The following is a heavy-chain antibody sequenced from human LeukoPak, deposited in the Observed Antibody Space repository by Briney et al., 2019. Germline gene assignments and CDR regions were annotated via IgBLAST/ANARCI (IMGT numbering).Heavy chain of an antibody. J-gene: IGHJ4*02. Sequence: GGSLRLSCVAYGFPFTSYTIHWVRQAPGKGLEWVSSVSPSSNYIYYADSVKGRFTTSRDNAMTSVYLQMNSLRAEDSGLYYCARRRPNYGDFQYFDYWGRGTPVTVSS. D-gene: IGHD4-17*01. V-gene: IGHV3-21*06. CDR1: GFPFTSYT. CDR3: ARRRPNYGDFQYFDY. CDR2: VSPSSNYI.